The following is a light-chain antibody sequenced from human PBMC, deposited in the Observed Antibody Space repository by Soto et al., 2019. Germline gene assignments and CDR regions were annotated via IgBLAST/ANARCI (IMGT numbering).Light chain of an antibody. CDR3: QQYKNWPPWT. J-gene: IGKJ1*01. V-gene: IGKV3-15*01. CDR1: QIVSTN. Sequence: EIVMTQSPAILSVSPGGRATLSCRASQIVSTNLAWYQQKPGQAPRLLIYGASTRATGVPARFSVSGSGTEFTLTISRLQSEDFAVYYCQQYKNWPPWTFGQGTKVEIK. CDR2: GAS.